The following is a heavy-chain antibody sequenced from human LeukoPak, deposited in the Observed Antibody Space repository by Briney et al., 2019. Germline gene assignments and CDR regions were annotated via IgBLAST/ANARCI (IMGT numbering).Heavy chain of an antibody. D-gene: IGHD4-17*01. CDR3: ARGVTTSFDR. CDR1: GGSIGSFY. Sequence: SETLSLTCTISGGSIGSFYWSWIRRSPGRDLEWIGYVYDSESLGYSDSETVYENTNYNPSLKSRVTISLDTSKKQVFLNLRTVTTADTAVYFCARGVTTSFDRWGQGALVAVSS. CDR2: VYDSESLGYSDSETVYENT. V-gene: IGHV4-59*01. J-gene: IGHJ4*02.